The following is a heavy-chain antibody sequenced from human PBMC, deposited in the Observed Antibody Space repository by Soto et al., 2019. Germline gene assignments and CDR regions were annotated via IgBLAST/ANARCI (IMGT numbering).Heavy chain of an antibody. D-gene: IGHD3-10*01. Sequence: GESLKISCKGSGYSFTNYWIGWVRQMPGKGLEWMGIMYPDDSDTRYSPSFQGQVTMSADKSISTAYFQWSSLKASDTAIYYCARPYFYGSRHHFDYWGQGTLVTVSS. CDR1: GYSFTNYW. V-gene: IGHV5-51*01. CDR3: ARPYFYGSRHHFDY. CDR2: MYPDDSDT. J-gene: IGHJ4*02.